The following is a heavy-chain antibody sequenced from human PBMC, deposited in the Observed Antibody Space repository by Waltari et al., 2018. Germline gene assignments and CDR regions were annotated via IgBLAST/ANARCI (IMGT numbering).Heavy chain of an antibody. CDR1: GYTFTGYY. CDR2: INPNSGGT. D-gene: IGHD5-12*01. V-gene: IGHV1-2*02. CDR3: ARAFAIGGYDLAFDY. Sequence: QVQLVQSGAEVKKPGASVKVSCKASGYTFTGYYMHWVRQAPGQGLEWMGWINPNSGGTNYAQKFQGRVTMTRDTSISTAYMELNRLRSDDTAVYYCARAFAIGGYDLAFDYWGQGTLVTVSS. J-gene: IGHJ4*02.